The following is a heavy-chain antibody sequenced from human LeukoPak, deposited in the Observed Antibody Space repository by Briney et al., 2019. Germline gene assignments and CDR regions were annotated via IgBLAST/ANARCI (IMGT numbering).Heavy chain of an antibody. J-gene: IGHJ3*02. CDR2: ICYSGST. CDR3: AGALVVVSDAFDI. CDR1: GGSISSYY. D-gene: IGHD3-22*01. Sequence: SETLSLTCTVSGGSISSYYWSWIRQPPGKGLEWIGYICYSGSTNYNPSLKSRVTTSVDTSKNQFSLKLSSVTAADTAVYYCAGALVVVSDAFDIWGQGTMVTVSS. V-gene: IGHV4-59*01.